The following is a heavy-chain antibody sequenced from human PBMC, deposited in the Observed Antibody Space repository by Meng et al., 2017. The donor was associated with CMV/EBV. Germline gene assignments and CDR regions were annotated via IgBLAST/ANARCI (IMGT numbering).Heavy chain of an antibody. CDR1: GGDINSYY. V-gene: IGHV4-4*07. Sequence: QVQLRALWPGLVNPSETLCLACTVSGGDINSYYWSWSRPPAGNGLEWIGRIYTSGSTNYHPSLKRRVTMSVDTSKNKFSLKLSPVTSADTAVYYCAREIVVVPAAIDNWFDPWGQGTLVTVSS. J-gene: IGHJ5*02. D-gene: IGHD2-2*02. CDR3: AREIVVVPAAIDNWFDP. CDR2: IYTSGST.